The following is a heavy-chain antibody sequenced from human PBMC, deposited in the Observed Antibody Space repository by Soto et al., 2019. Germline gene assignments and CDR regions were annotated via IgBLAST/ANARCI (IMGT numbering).Heavy chain of an antibody. Sequence: EVQLVESGGGLVQPGGSLRLSCAASGFTFSNCGMNWVRQTTGKGLEWVSYISDSGATKHYADSVKGRFTISRDNGKDCLYLQMNSLRDEDTAVYFCARCSRNSCYSYGVDVWGQGATVTVSS. CDR3: ARCSRNSCYSYGVDV. CDR1: GFTFSNCG. J-gene: IGHJ6*02. V-gene: IGHV3-48*02. D-gene: IGHD2-15*01. CDR2: ISDSGATK.